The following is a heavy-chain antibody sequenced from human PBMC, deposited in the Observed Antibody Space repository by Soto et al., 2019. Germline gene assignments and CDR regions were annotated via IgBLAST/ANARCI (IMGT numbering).Heavy chain of an antibody. CDR1: ADTFTSYY. D-gene: IGHD3-16*02. V-gene: IGHV1-46*01. Sequence: VQLVQSGAEVKKLGASVKLSCKAPADTFTSYYIHWVRQAPGHGLEWMGIINHNGGSTSLGQTFQGRITTTRDTCTSTVYKELRSLRSANTAIYYCARSSAGVFGIIIAGCNWLAPWGQGSLVTVSS. CDR2: INHNGGST. CDR3: ARSSAGVFGIIIAGCNWLAP. J-gene: IGHJ5*02.